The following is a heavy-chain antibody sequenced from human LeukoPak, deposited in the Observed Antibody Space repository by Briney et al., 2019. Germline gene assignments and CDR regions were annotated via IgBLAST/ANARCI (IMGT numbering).Heavy chain of an antibody. J-gene: IGHJ6*03. CDR3: ARGLPNCSGGSCYYYYYYMDV. V-gene: IGHV4-34*01. Sequence: ETLSLTCVVDGGSFSHFYWTWIRQTPGTGLEWIGEINLTGNTNYNPSLTDYNPSLKSRVIISLDTSKNQLSLNLNSVTAADTGVYFCARGLPNCSGGSCYYYYYYMDVWGKGTTVTVSS. D-gene: IGHD2-15*01. CDR2: INLTGNT. CDR1: GGSFSHFY.